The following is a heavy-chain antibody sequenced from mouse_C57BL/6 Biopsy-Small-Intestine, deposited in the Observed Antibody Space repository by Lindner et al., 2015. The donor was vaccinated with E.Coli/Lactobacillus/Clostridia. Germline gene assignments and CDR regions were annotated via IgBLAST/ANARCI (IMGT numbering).Heavy chain of an antibody. D-gene: IGHD2-13*01. CDR1: GFTFSDYG. CDR2: ISSGSSTI. V-gene: IGHV5-17*01. CDR3: ARREYGDYGFAY. J-gene: IGHJ3*01. Sequence: VQLQESGGGLVKPGGSRKLSCAASGFTFSDYGMHWIRQAPEKGLEWVAYISSGSSTIYYADTVKGRFTISRDSAKNTLFLQMTSLRSEDTAMYYCARREYGDYGFAYWGQGTLVTVSA.